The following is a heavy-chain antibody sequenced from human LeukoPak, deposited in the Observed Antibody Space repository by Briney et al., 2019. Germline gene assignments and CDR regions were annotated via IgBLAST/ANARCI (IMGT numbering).Heavy chain of an antibody. CDR2: ISYDGRNI. Sequence: GGSLRLSCTASGFTFSSSAMHWVRQAPDKGLEWVAVISYDGRNIFYADSVKGRFTISRDNSKSMLYLHLNSLRGEDTAVYCCARGQNDYGDYGLDYWGQGTLVTVSS. CDR1: GFTFSSSA. J-gene: IGHJ4*02. V-gene: IGHV3-30-3*01. D-gene: IGHD4-17*01. CDR3: ARGQNDYGDYGLDY.